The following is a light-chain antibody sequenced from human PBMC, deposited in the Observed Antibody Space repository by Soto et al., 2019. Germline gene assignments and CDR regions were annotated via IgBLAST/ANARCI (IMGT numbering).Light chain of an antibody. CDR2: GAS. J-gene: IGKJ5*01. Sequence: DVRMTQSPSSLSASVGDTITITCRASRTINTYLNWFQQKPGEPPRLLIYGASTLHDGVPSRFSGSGSGADFTLTISSLQPEDFATYYCQQSYSTPLITFGQGTRLEIK. CDR3: QQSYSTPLIT. CDR1: RTINTY. V-gene: IGKV1-39*01.